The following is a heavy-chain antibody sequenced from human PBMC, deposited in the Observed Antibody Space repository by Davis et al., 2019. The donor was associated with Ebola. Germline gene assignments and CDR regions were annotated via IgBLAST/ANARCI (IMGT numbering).Heavy chain of an antibody. CDR2: IYHSGST. CDR1: GGSISSGGYS. CDR3: ARDSGIVVVPAARWFDP. D-gene: IGHD2-2*01. Sequence: LRLSCAVSGGSISSGGYSWSWIRQPPGKGLEWIGYIYHSGSTNYNPSLKSRVTISVDKSKNQFSLKLSSVTAADTAVYYCARDSGIVVVPAARWFDPWGQGTLVTVSS. J-gene: IGHJ5*02. V-gene: IGHV4-30-2*01.